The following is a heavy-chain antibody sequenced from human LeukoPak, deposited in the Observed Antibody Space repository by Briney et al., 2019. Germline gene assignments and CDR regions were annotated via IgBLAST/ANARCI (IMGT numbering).Heavy chain of an antibody. CDR2: IHYRGST. Sequence: SETLSLTCTVSGGSISSNYWSWIRQPPGKGLEWIGYIHYRGSTNYNPSLKSRVTISVDTSKNQFSLRLSSVTAADTAVYYCAREVGGWLNAWGQGTVVTVSS. J-gene: IGHJ4*02. V-gene: IGHV4-59*12. D-gene: IGHD3-22*01. CDR3: AREVGGWLNA. CDR1: GGSISSNY.